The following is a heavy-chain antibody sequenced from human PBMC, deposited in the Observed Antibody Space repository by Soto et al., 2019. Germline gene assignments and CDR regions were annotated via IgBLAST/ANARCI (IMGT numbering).Heavy chain of an antibody. Sequence: QITLKESGPTLVKPTQTLTLTCTFSGFSLSTSGVGVGWIRQPPGKALEWLELIYWDDDKRYSPSLKSRLTITKDTAKNQVVLTMANMDPVDTATYYCAHAEVDYGGNEGDAFYIWCQGTMVTVSS. CDR1: GFSLSTSGVG. CDR3: AHAEVDYGGNEGDAFYI. J-gene: IGHJ3*02. V-gene: IGHV2-5*02. D-gene: IGHD4-17*01. CDR2: IYWDDDK.